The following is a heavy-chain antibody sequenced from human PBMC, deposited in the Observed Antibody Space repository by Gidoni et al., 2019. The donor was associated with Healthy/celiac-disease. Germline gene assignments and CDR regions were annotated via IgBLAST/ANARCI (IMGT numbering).Heavy chain of an antibody. J-gene: IGHJ5*02. D-gene: IGHD2-15*01. V-gene: IGHV2-5*02. CDR1: GFSLSTSGVG. CDR3: AHRLGYCSGGSCYGASLQDEDWFDP. CDR2: IYWDDDK. Sequence: QITLKESGPTLVKPTQTLTLTCTFAGFSLSTSGVGVGWIRQPPGKALEWLALIYWDDDKRYSPSLKSRLTITKDTSKNQVVLTMTNMDPVDTATYYCAHRLGYCSGGSCYGASLQDEDWFDPWGQGTLVTVSS.